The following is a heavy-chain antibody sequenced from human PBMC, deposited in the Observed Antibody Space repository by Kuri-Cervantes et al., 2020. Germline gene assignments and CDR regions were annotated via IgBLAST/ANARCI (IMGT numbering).Heavy chain of an antibody. V-gene: IGHV3-74*01. J-gene: IGHJ6*02. CDR3: ARDRGSGWSPVYYYYGMDV. CDR2: INSDGSST. Sequence: GESLKISCAASGFTFSSYWMHWVRQAPGKGLVWVSRINSDGSSTSYADSVKGRFIISRDNSKNTLYLQMNSLRAEDTAVYYCARDRGSGWSPVYYYYGMDVWGQGTTVTVSS. D-gene: IGHD6-19*01. CDR1: GFTFSSYW.